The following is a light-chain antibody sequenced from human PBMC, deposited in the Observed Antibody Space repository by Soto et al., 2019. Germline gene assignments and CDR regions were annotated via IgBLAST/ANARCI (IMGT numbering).Light chain of an antibody. CDR1: SSDVGGYNY. CDR2: EVS. J-gene: IGLJ3*02. Sequence: QSVLTQPPSASGSPGQSVTISCTGTSSDVGGYNYVSWYQQHPGKAPKLMIYEVSKRPSGVPDHFSGSKSGNTASLTVSGLPAEDEADYYCSSYAGSNNVVFGGGTKVTVL. CDR3: SSYAGSNNVV. V-gene: IGLV2-8*01.